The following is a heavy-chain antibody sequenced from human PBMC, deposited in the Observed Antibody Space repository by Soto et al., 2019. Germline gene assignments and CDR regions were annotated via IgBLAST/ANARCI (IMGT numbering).Heavy chain of an antibody. CDR1: GFTFRNYG. J-gene: IGHJ3*01. D-gene: IGHD3-22*01. Sequence: PGGSLRLSCAASGFTFRNYGMNWVRQAPGQGLEWVSYIGIGSSTTYYADSVKGRFTISRDNAKNSLNLQMNSLRAEETAVYYCARDQLYYNDISGRPLNAFDVWGQGT. V-gene: IGHV3-48*01. CDR2: IGIGSSTT. CDR3: ARDQLYYNDISGRPLNAFDV.